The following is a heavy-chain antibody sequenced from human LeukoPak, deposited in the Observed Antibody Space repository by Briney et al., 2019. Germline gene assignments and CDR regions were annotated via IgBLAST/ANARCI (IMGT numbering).Heavy chain of an antibody. CDR3: ARDQGAWGYGYNFDY. J-gene: IGHJ4*02. CDR1: GFTFSSYG. Sequence: HAGGSLRLSCAASGFTFSSYGMHWVRQAPGKGLEWVAVISYDGSDKYYADSVKGRFTISRDNSKNTLHLQMISLRAEDTAVYYCARDQGAWGYGYNFDYWGQGTLVTVSS. D-gene: IGHD3-16*01. V-gene: IGHV3-30*03. CDR2: ISYDGSDK.